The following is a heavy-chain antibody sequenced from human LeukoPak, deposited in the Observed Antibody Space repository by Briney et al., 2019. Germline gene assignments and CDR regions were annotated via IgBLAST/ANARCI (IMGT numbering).Heavy chain of an antibody. J-gene: IGHJ4*02. D-gene: IGHD6-19*01. V-gene: IGHV3-21*01. Sequence: GGSLRLSCAASGFTFSSYSMNWVRQAPGKGLGWVSSISSSSSYIYYADSVKGRFTISRDNAKNSLYLQMNSLRAEDTAVYYCARDRRIAVAGYFDYWGQGTLVTVSS. CDR1: GFTFSSYS. CDR3: ARDRRIAVAGYFDY. CDR2: ISSSSSYI.